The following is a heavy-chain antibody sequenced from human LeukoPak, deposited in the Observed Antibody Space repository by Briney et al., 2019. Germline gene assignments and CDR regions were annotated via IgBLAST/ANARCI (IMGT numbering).Heavy chain of an antibody. CDR2: ISGSGGST. CDR3: AKAGGSSFPVDV. V-gene: IGHV3-23*01. Sequence: PSETLSLTCAVYGGSFSGYYWSWIRQPPGKGLEWVSAISGSGGSTYYADSVKGRFTISRDNSKNTLYLQMNSLRAEDTAVYYCAKAGGSSFPVDVWGQGTTVTVSS. D-gene: IGHD6-13*01. J-gene: IGHJ6*02. CDR1: GGSFSGYY.